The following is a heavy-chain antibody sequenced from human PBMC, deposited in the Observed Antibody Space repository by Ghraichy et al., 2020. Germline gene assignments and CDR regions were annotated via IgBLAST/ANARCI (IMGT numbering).Heavy chain of an antibody. CDR1: GYTFTSYY. Sequence: ASVKVSCKASGYTFTSYYMHWVRQAPGQGLEWMGIINPSGGSTSYAQKFQGRVTMTRDTSTSTVYMELSSLRSEDTAVYYCARDLAYCGGDCYSSWFDPWGQGPLVAVSS. D-gene: IGHD2-21*02. J-gene: IGHJ5*02. CDR3: ARDLAYCGGDCYSSWFDP. V-gene: IGHV1-46*01. CDR2: INPSGGST.